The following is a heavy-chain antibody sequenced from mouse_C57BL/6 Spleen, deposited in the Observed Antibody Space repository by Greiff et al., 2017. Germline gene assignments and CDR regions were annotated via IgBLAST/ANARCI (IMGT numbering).Heavy chain of an antibody. CDR3: AKSYYGNRYFDV. D-gene: IGHD2-10*01. J-gene: IGHJ1*03. CDR1: GFTFSDYG. V-gene: IGHV5-17*01. CDR2: ISSGSSTI. Sequence: EVKLEESGGGLVKPGGSLKLSCAASGFTFSDYGMHWVRHAPEKGLEWVAYISSGSSTIYYADTVKGRFTISRDNAKNTLFLQMTSLRSEDTAMYYCAKSYYGNRYFDVWGTGTTVTVSS.